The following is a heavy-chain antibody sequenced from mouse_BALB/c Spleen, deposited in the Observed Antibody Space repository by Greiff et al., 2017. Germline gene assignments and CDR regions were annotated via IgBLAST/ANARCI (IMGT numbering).Heavy chain of an antibody. CDR3: AVYYGNYVAWFAY. CDR2: ISYSGST. CDR1: GYSITSDYA. V-gene: IGHV3-2*02. D-gene: IGHD2-1*01. Sequence: EVQLQQSGPGLVKPSQSLSLTCTVTGYSITSDYAWNWIRQFPGNKLEWMGYISYSGSTSYNPSLKSRISITRDTSKNQFFLQLNSVTTEDTATYYCAVYYGNYVAWFAYWGQGTLVTVSA. J-gene: IGHJ3*01.